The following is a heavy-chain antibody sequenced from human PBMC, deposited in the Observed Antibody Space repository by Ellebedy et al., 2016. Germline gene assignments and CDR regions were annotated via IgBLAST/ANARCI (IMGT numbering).Heavy chain of an antibody. D-gene: IGHD5-12*01. CDR2: IKQDGSEK. CDR3: ARENIVATIYYYYYGMDV. CDR1: GFTFSSYW. V-gene: IGHV3-7*03. J-gene: IGHJ6*02. Sequence: GGSLRLXCAASGFTFSSYWMSWVRQAPGKGLEWVANIKQDGSEKYYVDSVKGRFTISRDNAKNSLYLQMNSLRAEDTAVYYCARENIVATIYYYYYGMDVWGQGTTVTVSS.